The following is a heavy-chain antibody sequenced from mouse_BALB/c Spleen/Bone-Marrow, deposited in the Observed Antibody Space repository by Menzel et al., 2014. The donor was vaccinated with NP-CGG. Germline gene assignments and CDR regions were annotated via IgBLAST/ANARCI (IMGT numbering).Heavy chain of an antibody. CDR3: ARRGYAMGY. V-gene: IGHV1-7*01. CDR2: INPSTGYT. CDR1: GYTFTSYW. J-gene: IGHJ4*01. Sequence: QVQLQQSGAELAKPGASVKMSCKASGYTFTSYWMHWVKQRPGQGLEWIGYINPSTGYTEYNQKFKDKATLTADKSSSTAYMQLSSLTSEDSAVYYCARRGYAMGYWGQGTSVTVSS.